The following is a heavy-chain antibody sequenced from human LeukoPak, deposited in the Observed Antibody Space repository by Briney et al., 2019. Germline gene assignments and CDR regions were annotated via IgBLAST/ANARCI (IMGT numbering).Heavy chain of an antibody. CDR2: IKSDGSST. V-gene: IGHV3-74*01. CDR3: AASDGEQQLAL. CDR1: GFTFSTSW. J-gene: IGHJ4*02. D-gene: IGHD6-13*01. Sequence: GGSLRLSCAASGFTFSTSWMYWVRQAPGKGLVWVSRIKSDGSSTSYADSVKGRFTISRDNAKNTLYLQMNSLRSEDSAFYYCAASDGEQQLALWGQGTLVTVSS.